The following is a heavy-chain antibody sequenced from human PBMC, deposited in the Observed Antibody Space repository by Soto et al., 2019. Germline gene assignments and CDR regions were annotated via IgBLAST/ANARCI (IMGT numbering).Heavy chain of an antibody. J-gene: IGHJ4*02. V-gene: IGHV1-3*01. CDR3: ARDLGGWTAY. Sequence: QVQLVQSGAEVKKPGASVKVSCKASGYTFTSSGMHWVRQAPGQRLEWIGWINAGNGNRKYSQKFQGRVTITRDTSASTAYMELSSLRSEDTTVYYCARDLGGWTAYWGQGTLVTVSS. CDR2: INAGNGNR. D-gene: IGHD6-19*01. CDR1: GYTFTSSG.